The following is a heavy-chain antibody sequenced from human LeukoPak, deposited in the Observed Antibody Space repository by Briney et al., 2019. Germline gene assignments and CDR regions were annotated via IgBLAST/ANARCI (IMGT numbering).Heavy chain of an antibody. CDR2: ISGCGGST. J-gene: IGHJ5*02. CDR1: GFTFSSYA. D-gene: IGHD6-13*01. CDR3: AKDRGYSSHNWFDP. Sequence: PGGSLSLSCAASGFTFSSYAMSWVRQARGRGLEWVSAISGCGGSTYYADSVTGRFTITRDNSKNTLYLQMNSLRAEDTAVYYCAKDRGYSSHNWFDPWGQGTLVTVSS. V-gene: IGHV3-23*01.